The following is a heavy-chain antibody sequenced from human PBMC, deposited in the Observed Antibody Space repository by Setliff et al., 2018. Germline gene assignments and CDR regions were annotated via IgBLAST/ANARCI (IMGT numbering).Heavy chain of an antibody. V-gene: IGHV1-69*05. D-gene: IGHD3-10*01. J-gene: IGHJ4*02. Sequence: ASVKVSCKASGGTFSSYAISWVRQAPGQGLEWMGGIIPIFGTANYEQKFQGRVTITTDESTSTAYMELSSLISEDTAVYYCARSPTSPMVRGETQLDYWGQGTLVTVSS. CDR3: ARSPTSPMVRGETQLDY. CDR1: GGTFSSYA. CDR2: IIPIFGTA.